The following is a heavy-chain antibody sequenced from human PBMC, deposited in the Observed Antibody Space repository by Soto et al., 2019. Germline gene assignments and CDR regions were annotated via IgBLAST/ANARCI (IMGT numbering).Heavy chain of an antibody. CDR2: ISYDGNNK. J-gene: IGHJ3*01. V-gene: IGHV3-30*07. Sequence: LRLSCGASRFIFSRYAMHCVRQAPGKGLEMAAVISYDGNNKYYTDSAQGRLTISREKSKNTLSLQMSSLTADDTAIYYCVREGRGSFDFWGRGTMVTVSS. CDR1: RFIFSRYA. CDR3: VREGRGSFDF. D-gene: IGHD5-12*01.